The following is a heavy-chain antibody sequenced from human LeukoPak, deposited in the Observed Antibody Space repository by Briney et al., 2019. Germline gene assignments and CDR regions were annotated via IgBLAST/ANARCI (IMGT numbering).Heavy chain of an antibody. CDR1: GYTFTSYY. Sequence: ASAKVSCKASGYTFTSYYMHWVRQAPGQGLEWMGIINPSGGSTSYAQKFQGRVTMTRDTSTSKVYMELSSLRSEDTAVYYCARDREDIVVVVAAEADAFDIWGQGTMVTVSS. V-gene: IGHV1-46*01. D-gene: IGHD2-15*01. CDR2: INPSGGST. J-gene: IGHJ3*02. CDR3: ARDREDIVVVVAAEADAFDI.